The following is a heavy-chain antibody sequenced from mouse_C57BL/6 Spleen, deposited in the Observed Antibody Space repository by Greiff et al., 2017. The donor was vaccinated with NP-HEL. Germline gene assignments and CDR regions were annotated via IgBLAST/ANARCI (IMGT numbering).Heavy chain of an antibody. D-gene: IGHD1-1*01. V-gene: IGHV1-76*01. CDR3: ARWYGSGAY. CDR2: IYPGSGTT. J-gene: IGHJ3*01. Sequence: QVQLKESGAELVRPGASVKLSCKASGYTFTDYYINWVKQRPGQGLEWIARIYPGSGTTYYNEKFKGKATLTAEKSSSTAYMQLSSLTSEDSAVYFCARWYGSGAYWGQGTLVTVSA. CDR1: GYTFTDYY.